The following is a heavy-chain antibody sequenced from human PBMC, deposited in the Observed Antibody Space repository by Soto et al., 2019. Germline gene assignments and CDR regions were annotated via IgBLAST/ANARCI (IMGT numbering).Heavy chain of an antibody. CDR3: AGQVDTTYTYNY. D-gene: IGHD5-18*01. J-gene: IGHJ4*02. V-gene: IGHV4-4*02. CDR2: IYHSGST. CDR1: GGSISSNNW. Sequence: QVQLQESGPGLVKPSGTLSLTCAVSGGSISSNNWWSWVRQPPGKGLEWIGEIYHSGSTNYNPSLKGRVTMSVDNSQSQFSLNLGSLTAADTAVYYCAGQVDTTYTYNYWGQGTLVTVSS.